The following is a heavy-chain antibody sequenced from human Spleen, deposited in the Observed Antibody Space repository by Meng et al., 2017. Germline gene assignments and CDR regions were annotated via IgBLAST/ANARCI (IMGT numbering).Heavy chain of an antibody. J-gene: IGHJ4*02. Sequence: QITLKESGPTLVKPTHTLTLTCTFSGFSLSTSGVGVGWIRQPPGKALEWLALIYWDDDKRFSPSLKSRLTVTKDTSKNQVVLTMTNMDPVDTATYYSAHRRSPSQCFDYWGQGTLVTVSS. V-gene: IGHV2-5*02. D-gene: IGHD6-6*01. CDR3: AHRRSPSQCFDY. CDR1: GFSLSTSGVG. CDR2: IYWDDDK.